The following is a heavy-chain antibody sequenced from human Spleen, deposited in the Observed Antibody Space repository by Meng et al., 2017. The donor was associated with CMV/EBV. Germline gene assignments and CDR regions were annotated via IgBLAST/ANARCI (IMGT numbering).Heavy chain of an antibody. CDR2: IRYDGSNE. V-gene: IGHV3-30*02. J-gene: IGHJ4*02. Sequence: SCAASGFTFSNYGIHWVRQAPDKGLEWVAFIRYDGSNEYYADSVKGRFTISRDTSRNTVFLQMDSLRAEDTAVYYCAKGWKWGNGYYASDYWGQGTLVTVSS. D-gene: IGHD3-3*01. CDR3: AKGWKWGNGYYASDY. CDR1: GFTFSNYG.